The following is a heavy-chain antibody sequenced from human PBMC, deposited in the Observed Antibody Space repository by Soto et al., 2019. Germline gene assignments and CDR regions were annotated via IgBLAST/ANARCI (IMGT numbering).Heavy chain of an antibody. V-gene: IGHV1-69*05. Sequence: GASVKVSCKASGGTFSSYAISWVRQAPGQGLEWMGGIIPIYGTANYAQKFQGRVTITRYESASTAYMELGSLRSEDTAVYYCARAVVTASYFDYWGQGTLVTVSS. CDR2: IIPIYGTA. D-gene: IGHD2-21*02. J-gene: IGHJ4*02. CDR3: ARAVVTASYFDY. CDR1: GGTFSSYA.